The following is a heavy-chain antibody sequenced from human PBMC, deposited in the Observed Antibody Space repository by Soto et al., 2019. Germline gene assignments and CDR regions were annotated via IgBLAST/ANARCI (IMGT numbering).Heavy chain of an antibody. Sequence: ASVKVSCKASGYTFTGYYMHWVRQAPGQGLEWMGWINPNSGGTNYAQKFQGWVTMTRDTSISTAYMELSRLRSDDTAVYYCARDCSSTRHHDDFDIWGQGTMVTVSS. CDR3: ARDCSSTRHHDDFDI. V-gene: IGHV1-2*04. J-gene: IGHJ3*02. CDR1: GYTFTGYY. D-gene: IGHD2-2*01. CDR2: INPNSGGT.